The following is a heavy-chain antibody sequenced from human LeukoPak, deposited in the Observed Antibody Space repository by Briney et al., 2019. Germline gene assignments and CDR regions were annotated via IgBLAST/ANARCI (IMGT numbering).Heavy chain of an antibody. V-gene: IGHV1-24*01. CDR2: FDPEDGET. Sequence: ASVKVSCKVSGYTLTELSMHWVRQAPGKGLEWLGGFDPEDGETIYAQKFQGRVTMTEDTSTDTAYMELSSLRSEDTAVYYCATDRRRKQQLGFLGPDYFDYWGQGTLVTVSS. J-gene: IGHJ4*02. CDR3: ATDRRRKQQLGFLGPDYFDY. CDR1: GYTLTELS. D-gene: IGHD6-13*01.